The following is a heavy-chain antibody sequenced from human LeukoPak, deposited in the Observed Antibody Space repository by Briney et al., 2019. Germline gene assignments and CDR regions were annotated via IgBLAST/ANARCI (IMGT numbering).Heavy chain of an antibody. D-gene: IGHD6-6*01. CDR1: RYTSTRSG. V-gene: IGHV1-18*01. Sequence: ASPKVSSKPSRYTSTRSGICSVPEAPQQRVGRMGWISAYNGNTNYGQKLQGRVTMTTDTSTSTDYMELRSLKSDDTAVYYCARDAGRRWFDPWGQGTGVTVSA. CDR3: ARDAGRRWFDP. J-gene: IGHJ5*02. CDR2: ISAYNGNT.